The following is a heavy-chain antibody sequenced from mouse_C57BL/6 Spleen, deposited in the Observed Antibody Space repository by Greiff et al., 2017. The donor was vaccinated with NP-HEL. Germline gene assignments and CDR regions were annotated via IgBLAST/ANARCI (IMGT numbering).Heavy chain of an antibody. D-gene: IGHD2-2*01. V-gene: IGHV1-4*01. CDR2: INPSSGYT. CDR1: GYTFTSYT. Sequence: QVQLQQSGAELARPGASVKMSCKASGYTFTSYTMHWVKQRPGQGLEWIGYINPSSGYTKYNQKFKDKATLTADKSSSTAYMQLSSLTSEDSAVYYGDSSMFMTTPYAMDYWGQGTSVTVAS. J-gene: IGHJ4*01. CDR3: DSSMFMTTPYAMDY.